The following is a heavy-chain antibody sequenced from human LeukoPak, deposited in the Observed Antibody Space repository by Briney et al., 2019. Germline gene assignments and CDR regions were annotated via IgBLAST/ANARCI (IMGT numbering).Heavy chain of an antibody. CDR2: INPSGGST. CDR1: GYTFTSYY. V-gene: IGHV1-46*01. Sequence: ASVKVSCKASGYTFTSYYMHWVRQAPGQGLEWMGIINPSGGSTSYAQKFQGRVTMTRDTSTSTVYMELSSLRSDDTAVYYCARSGVGYCSSTSCYRLDYWGQGTLVTVSS. J-gene: IGHJ4*02. CDR3: ARSGVGYCSSTSCYRLDY. D-gene: IGHD2-2*01.